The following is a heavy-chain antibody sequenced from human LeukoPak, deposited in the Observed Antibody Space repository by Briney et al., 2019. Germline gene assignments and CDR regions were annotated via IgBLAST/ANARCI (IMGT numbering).Heavy chain of an antibody. J-gene: IGHJ4*02. CDR3: ARDRLGYCSGGSCYLFRY. D-gene: IGHD2-15*01. V-gene: IGHV3-30-3*01. CDR1: GFTFSSYA. CDR2: ISYDGSNK. Sequence: GGSLRLSCAASGFTFSSYAMHWVRQAPGKGLEWVAVISYDGSNKYYADSVKGRFTISRDNSKNTLYLQMNSLRAEDTAVYYCARDRLGYCSGGSCYLFRYWGQGTLVTVSS.